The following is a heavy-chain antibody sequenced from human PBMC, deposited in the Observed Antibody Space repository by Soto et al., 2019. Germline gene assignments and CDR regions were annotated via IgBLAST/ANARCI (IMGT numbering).Heavy chain of an antibody. Sequence: GESLKISCKHSGFIFPTFWIAWVRQMPGKGLEWMGIIFPGDSDTRYSPSFQGQVTISADKSISTAYLQWSSLKASDTAMYYCATSPIAATGRNFDFWGQGTLVTVSS. V-gene: IGHV5-51*01. CDR1: GFIFPTFW. CDR2: IFPGDSDT. CDR3: ATSPIAATGRNFDF. J-gene: IGHJ4*02. D-gene: IGHD6-13*01.